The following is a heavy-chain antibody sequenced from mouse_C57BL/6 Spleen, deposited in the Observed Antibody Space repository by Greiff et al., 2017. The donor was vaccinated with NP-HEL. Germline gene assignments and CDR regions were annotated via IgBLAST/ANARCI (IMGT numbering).Heavy chain of an antibody. J-gene: IGHJ2*01. CDR2: ISSGGDYI. Sequence: EVQVVESGEGLVKPGGSLKLSCAASGFTFSSYAMSWVRQTPEKRLEWVAYISSGGDYIYYADTVKGRFTISRDSARNTLYLQMSSLKSEDTAMYYCTRVAQVYYFDYWGQGTTLTVSS. V-gene: IGHV5-9-1*02. CDR1: GFTFSSYA. CDR3: TRVAQVYYFDY. D-gene: IGHD3-2*02.